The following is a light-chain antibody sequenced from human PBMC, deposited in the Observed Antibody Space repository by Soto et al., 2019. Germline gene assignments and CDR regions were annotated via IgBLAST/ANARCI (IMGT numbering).Light chain of an antibody. CDR1: QGFTNY. Sequence: DIQMTQSPSSLSASLGDRFSITCLASQGFTNYLAWYQQKPGKAPRLLIYAASTLQSGVPSRFSGSGSGTEFTLTISSLQPEGAATYYCQKYNTAPYTFGQGTRLEIK. CDR3: QKYNTAPYT. J-gene: IGKJ5*01. CDR2: AAS. V-gene: IGKV1-27*01.